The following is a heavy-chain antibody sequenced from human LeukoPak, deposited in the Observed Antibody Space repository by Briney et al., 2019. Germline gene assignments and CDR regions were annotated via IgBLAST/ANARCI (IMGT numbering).Heavy chain of an antibody. CDR3: ARRKPAAIPGNYYYYYMDV. Sequence: ASVKVSCKASGYTFTGYFLHWVRQAPGQGLEWMGWINADSGATNYAQKFQGRVTMTRDTSINTTFLELSRLRSEDTAVYYCARRKPAAIPGNYYYYYMDVWGKGTTVTVSS. CDR2: INADSGAT. D-gene: IGHD2-2*01. V-gene: IGHV1-2*02. CDR1: GYTFTGYF. J-gene: IGHJ6*03.